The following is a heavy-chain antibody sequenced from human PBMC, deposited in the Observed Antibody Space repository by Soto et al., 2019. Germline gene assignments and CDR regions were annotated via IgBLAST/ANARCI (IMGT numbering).Heavy chain of an antibody. D-gene: IGHD1-20*01. Sequence: QFQLVESGGGVVQPGRSLRLSCAASGFSFSDYGMHWVRQAPGKGLEWVAVIWYDGNNKYYVDSVKGRFTISRDNSKNTVYLQMNSLRAEDTAVYYCARGSHNWNSEKFYYYYSMDVWGQGTTVTVSS. CDR1: GFSFSDYG. J-gene: IGHJ6*02. CDR3: ARGSHNWNSEKFYYYYSMDV. CDR2: IWYDGNNK. V-gene: IGHV3-33*01.